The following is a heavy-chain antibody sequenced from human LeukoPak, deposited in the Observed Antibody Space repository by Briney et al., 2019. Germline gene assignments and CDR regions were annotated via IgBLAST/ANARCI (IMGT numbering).Heavy chain of an antibody. CDR1: GFTFSDYY. CDR2: ISSSGSTI. Sequence: GGSLRLSCAASGFTFSDYYMSWIRQAPGKGLEWVSYISSSGSTIYYADSVKGRFTISRDNAKNSLYLQINSLRAEDTAVYYCARVHSSGWHKPEYFQHWGQGTLVTVSS. J-gene: IGHJ1*01. V-gene: IGHV3-11*01. D-gene: IGHD6-19*01. CDR3: ARVHSSGWHKPEYFQH.